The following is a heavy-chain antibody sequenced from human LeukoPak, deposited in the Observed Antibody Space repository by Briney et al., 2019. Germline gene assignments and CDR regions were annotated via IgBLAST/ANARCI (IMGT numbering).Heavy chain of an antibody. V-gene: IGHV3-30*04. CDR1: GFTFSSYA. D-gene: IGHD1-1*01. Sequence: GRSLRLSCAASGFTFSSYAMHWVRQAPGKGLEWVAVISYDGSNKYYADSVKGQFTISRDNAKNTLYLQMNSLRAEDTAVYYCARGHNYAFDYWGQGTLVTVSS. CDR2: ISYDGSNK. J-gene: IGHJ4*02. CDR3: ARGHNYAFDY.